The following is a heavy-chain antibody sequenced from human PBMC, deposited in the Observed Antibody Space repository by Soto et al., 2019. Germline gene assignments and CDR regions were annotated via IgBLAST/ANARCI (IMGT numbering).Heavy chain of an antibody. CDR3: ARGHMVRGEDFDH. J-gene: IGHJ4*02. Sequence: QVQLVQSGAEVKKPGSSVKDSCKASGGTFSCYAISWVRQAPGQGLEWMGGIIPIFGTENYAQKFQGRVTINADESTSTAYMELSSLRSEDTAVYYCARGHMVRGEDFDHWGQGTLVTVSS. D-gene: IGHD3-10*01. CDR2: IIPIFGTE. CDR1: GGTFSCYA. V-gene: IGHV1-69*12.